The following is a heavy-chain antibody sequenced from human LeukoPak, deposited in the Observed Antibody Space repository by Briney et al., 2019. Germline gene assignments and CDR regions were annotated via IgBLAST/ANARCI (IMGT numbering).Heavy chain of an antibody. V-gene: IGHV4-30-4*07. CDR3: ARAGWASANLDV. CDR2: IYYSGST. J-gene: IGHJ6*04. CDR1: GGSISSGDYS. Sequence: PSQTLSLTCAVSGGSISSGDYSWSWIRQPPGKGLEWIGYIYYSGSTYYNPSLKSRVTISVDTSKNQFSLKLSSVTAADTAVYYCARAGWASANLDVWGKGTTVTVSS. D-gene: IGHD1-1*01.